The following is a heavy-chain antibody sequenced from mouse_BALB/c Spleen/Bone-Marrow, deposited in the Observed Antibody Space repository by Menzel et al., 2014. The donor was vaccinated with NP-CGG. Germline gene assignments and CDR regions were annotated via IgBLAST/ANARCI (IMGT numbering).Heavy chain of an antibody. V-gene: IGHV14-3*02. J-gene: IGHJ4*01. D-gene: IGHD1-1*01. CDR1: GFNIKDTY. Sequence: EVKLMESGAELVKPGASVKLSCTASGFNIKDTYMHWVMQRPEQGLEWIGRIDPANGNTKYDPKFQGKATITADTSSNTAYLQLGSLTSEDTAVYYCARYRYYGSSYAMDYWGQGTSVTVSS. CDR3: ARYRYYGSSYAMDY. CDR2: IDPANGNT.